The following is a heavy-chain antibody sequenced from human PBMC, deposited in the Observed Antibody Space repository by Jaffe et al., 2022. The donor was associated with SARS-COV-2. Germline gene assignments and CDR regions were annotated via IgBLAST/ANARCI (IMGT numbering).Heavy chain of an antibody. D-gene: IGHD2-21*02. Sequence: EVQLVESGGDLVQPGGSLRLSCAASGFTFSHYEMNWVRQAPGKGLEWISYTSSNSYTIKHADSVKGRFTVSRDNAKKSLYLQMNSLRVEDTAVYYCVTGQRYDGYSYYYDLDVWGQGTAVIVSS. J-gene: IGHJ6*02. CDR1: GFTFSHYE. CDR3: VTGQRYDGYSYYYDLDV. V-gene: IGHV3-48*03. CDR2: TSSNSYTI.